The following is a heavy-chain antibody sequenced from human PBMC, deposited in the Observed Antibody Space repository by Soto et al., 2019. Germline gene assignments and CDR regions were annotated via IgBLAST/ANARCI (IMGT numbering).Heavy chain of an antibody. J-gene: IGHJ6*02. CDR1: GYTFTSYG. Sequence: ASVKVSCKASGYTFTSYGISWVRQAPGQGLEWMGWISAYNGNTNYAQKLQGRVTMTTDTSTSTAYMELRSLRSDDTAVYYCARDKPAAVSDQWPVWYDYYYGMDVWGQGTTVTVSS. V-gene: IGHV1-18*01. D-gene: IGHD6-19*01. CDR3: ARDKPAAVSDQWPVWYDYYYGMDV. CDR2: ISAYNGNT.